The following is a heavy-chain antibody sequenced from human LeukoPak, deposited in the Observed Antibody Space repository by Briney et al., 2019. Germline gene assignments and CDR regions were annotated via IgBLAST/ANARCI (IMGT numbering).Heavy chain of an antibody. D-gene: IGHD2-2*01. CDR3: ARRCRQVVPAARGRDYYYYYMDV. CDR2: INHSGNT. J-gene: IGHJ6*03. Sequence: SETLSLTCAVYGGSFSGYYWSWIRQPPGKGLEWIGEINHSGNTNYNPSLKSRVTISVDPSKNQSSLKLSSVTAADTAVYYCARRCRQVVPAARGRDYYYYYMDVWGKGTTVTVSS. CDR1: GGSFSGYY. V-gene: IGHV4-34*01.